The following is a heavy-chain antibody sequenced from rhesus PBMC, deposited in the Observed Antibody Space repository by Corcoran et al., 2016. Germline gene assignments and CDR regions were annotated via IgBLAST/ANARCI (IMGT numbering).Heavy chain of an antibody. J-gene: IGHJ4*01. D-gene: IGHD6-31*01. Sequence: QVQLQESGPGLVKPSETLSLTCAVSGGAISDYYYWSWIRQSPGKGLEVFGSLYGSTGRNFLNPSLKSRVPLSLDTSKNPFSLGLRSVTGADTAVYYCATLGGRSCWYGSDDSWGQGVLVTVSS. CDR2: LYGSTGRN. CDR3: ATLGGRSCWYGSDDS. CDR1: GGAISDYYY. V-gene: IGHV4S14*01.